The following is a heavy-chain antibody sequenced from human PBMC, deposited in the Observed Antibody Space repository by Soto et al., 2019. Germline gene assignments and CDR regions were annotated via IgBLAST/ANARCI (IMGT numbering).Heavy chain of an antibody. Sequence: QVQLVQSGAEVKKPGASVKVSCKASGYTFTGYYMHWVRQAPGQGLEWMGWINPNSGGTNYAQKFQGRVTMTRDTNISTAYMELSRLTSDDTAVYYCARESGQAEQTREWLLFLWGQGTLVTVSS. V-gene: IGHV1-2*02. CDR1: GYTFTGYY. J-gene: IGHJ4*02. CDR3: ARESGQAEQTREWLLFL. D-gene: IGHD3-3*01. CDR2: INPNSGGT.